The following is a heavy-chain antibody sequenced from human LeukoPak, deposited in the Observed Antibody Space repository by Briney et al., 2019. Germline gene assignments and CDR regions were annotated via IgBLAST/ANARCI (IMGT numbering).Heavy chain of an antibody. D-gene: IGHD6-13*01. Sequence: GGSLRLSCAASGFTFSSYAMSWVRQAPGKGLEWVSAISRSGDSTYYADSVKGRFTISRDNSKNTLYLQINSLRAEDTAVYYCAKDPIAAAGTTDYWGQGTLVTVSS. J-gene: IGHJ4*02. CDR1: GFTFSSYA. CDR3: AKDPIAAAGTTDY. CDR2: ISRSGDST. V-gene: IGHV3-23*01.